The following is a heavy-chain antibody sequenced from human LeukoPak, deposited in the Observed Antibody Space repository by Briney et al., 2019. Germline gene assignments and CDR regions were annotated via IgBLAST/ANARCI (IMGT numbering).Heavy chain of an antibody. D-gene: IGHD3-22*01. Sequence: GGSLRLSCAASGFTFSSYAMSWVRQAPGNGLEWPSAISGSGGSTYYADSVKGRFTISRDNSKNTLYLQMNSLRAEDTAVYYCATSLDYYDSSGYYNNWFDPWGQGTLVTVSS. V-gene: IGHV3-23*01. CDR1: GFTFSSYA. CDR2: ISGSGGST. CDR3: ATSLDYYDSSGYYNNWFDP. J-gene: IGHJ5*02.